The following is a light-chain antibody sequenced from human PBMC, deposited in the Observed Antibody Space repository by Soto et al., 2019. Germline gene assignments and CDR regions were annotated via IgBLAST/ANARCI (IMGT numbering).Light chain of an antibody. Sequence: EIVLTQSPATLSLSPGERATLSCRASQSVSSYLAWYQQKPGQAPRLLIYDASNRATGIPARFSGSGSGTDFTLTISSLEPEDFAGYYGQQRSNWPPRGITFGPGTKVDIK. CDR3: QQRSNWPPRGIT. J-gene: IGKJ3*01. CDR2: DAS. V-gene: IGKV3-11*01. CDR1: QSVSSY.